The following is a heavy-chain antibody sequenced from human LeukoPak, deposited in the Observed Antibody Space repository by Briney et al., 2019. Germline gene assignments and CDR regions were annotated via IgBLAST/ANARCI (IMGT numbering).Heavy chain of an antibody. Sequence: ASVKVSCKASGYTFTSYDINWVRQATGQGLEWMGWMNPNSGNTGYAQKFQGRVTMTRNTSISTAYMELSSLRSEDTAVYYCARGRLELTTVVYYLDYWGQGTLVTVSS. V-gene: IGHV1-8*01. J-gene: IGHJ4*02. D-gene: IGHD1-7*01. CDR1: GYTFTSYD. CDR3: ARGRLELTTVVYYLDY. CDR2: MNPNSGNT.